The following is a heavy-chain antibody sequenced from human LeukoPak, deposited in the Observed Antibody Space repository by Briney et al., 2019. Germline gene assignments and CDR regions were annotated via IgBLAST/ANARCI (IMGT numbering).Heavy chain of an antibody. V-gene: IGHV1-2*02. J-gene: IGHJ5*02. CDR2: LNPKSGGT. CDR1: GYTFTGYY. Sequence: ASVTVSCKASGYTFTGYYIHWVRQAPGQGLEWMGWLNPKSGGTNYAQNFQGRVTMTRDTIMNTAYMELSRLRSDDTAVYYCARNDWNDPWFDPWGQGTLVTVSS. D-gene: IGHD1-1*01. CDR3: ARNDWNDPWFDP.